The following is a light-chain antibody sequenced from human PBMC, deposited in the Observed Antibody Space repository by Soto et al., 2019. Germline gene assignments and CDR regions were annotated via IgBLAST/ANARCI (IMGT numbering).Light chain of an antibody. Sequence: QSALTQPRSVSGSPGQSVTISCTGTNSDVGGYKYVSWYQQYPGKAPKLMISGVSERPSGVPDRFSGSKSGNTASLTISGLQAEDEADYYCCSYVDTDTWVFGGGTKVTVL. V-gene: IGLV2-11*01. J-gene: IGLJ3*02. CDR1: NSDVGGYKY. CDR3: CSYVDTDTWV. CDR2: GVS.